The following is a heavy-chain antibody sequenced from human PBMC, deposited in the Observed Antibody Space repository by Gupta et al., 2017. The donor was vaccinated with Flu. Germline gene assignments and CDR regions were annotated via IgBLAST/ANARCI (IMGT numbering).Heavy chain of an antibody. D-gene: IGHD2-2*01. CDR3: ARRFCSDATCYFAFDL. J-gene: IGHJ3*01. CDR1: GFTFSFYN. Sequence: EVQLVESGGGLVKPGGSLRLSCAASGFTFSFYNMNWVRQAPGKGLEWVSSISSSSDYIHYADSVKGRFTISRDNARKSVHLQMNSLRAEDTAVYYCARRFCSDATCYFAFDLWGQGTMVTVSS. CDR2: ISSSSDYI. V-gene: IGHV3-21*01.